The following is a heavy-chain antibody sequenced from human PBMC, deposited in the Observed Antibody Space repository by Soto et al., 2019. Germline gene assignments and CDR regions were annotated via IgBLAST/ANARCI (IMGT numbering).Heavy chain of an antibody. CDR1: GFTFSSYS. V-gene: IGHV3-48*01. Sequence: GGSLRLSCAASGFTFSSYSMNWVRQAPGKGLEWVSYISSSSSTIYYADSVKGRFTISRDNAKNTLYLQMKSLRVEDTAIYYCARDRPEILNPTDHPMFDYWGQGTLVTVSS. CDR2: ISSSSSTI. J-gene: IGHJ4*02. D-gene: IGHD6-6*01. CDR3: ARDRPEILNPTDHPMFDY.